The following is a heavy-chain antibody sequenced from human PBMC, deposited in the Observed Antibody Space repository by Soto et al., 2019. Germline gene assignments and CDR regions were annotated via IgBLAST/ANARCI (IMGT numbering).Heavy chain of an antibody. J-gene: IGHJ6*03. Sequence: GGSLRLSGAASGFTFSSYAISCVRQAPREGLERGSAISGSGGSTYYADCVKGRFTISRASSKTKLHLQMNSLRAEATAVSYCAKANAPTYGDYVGYYYYMHVCGKGTTVTVPS. CDR3: AKANAPTYGDYVGYYYYMHV. V-gene: IGHV3-23*01. CDR2: ISGSGGST. CDR1: GFTFSSYA. D-gene: IGHD4-17*01.